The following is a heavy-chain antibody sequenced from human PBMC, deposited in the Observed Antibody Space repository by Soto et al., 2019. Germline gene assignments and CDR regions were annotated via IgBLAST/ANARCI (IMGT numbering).Heavy chain of an antibody. CDR2: ISVYTGNT. D-gene: IGHD2-8*01. CDR1: GYTFTSYG. CDR3: ARDRCTNDRCYTPHFDV. J-gene: IGHJ6*02. V-gene: IGHV1-18*04. Sequence: QVQLVQSGGEVTKPGASVKVSCKSSGYTFTSYGVSWVRQAPGQGLEWLGWISVYTGNTKQAQKFQDRVTLTTEASTSTAYMELRSLRSEDTAVYYCARDRCTNDRCYTPHFDVLGQGTTVTV.